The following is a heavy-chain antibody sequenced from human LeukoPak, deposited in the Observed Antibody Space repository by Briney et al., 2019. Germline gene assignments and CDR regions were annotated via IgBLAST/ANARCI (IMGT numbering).Heavy chain of an antibody. J-gene: IGHJ4*02. CDR2: IYYSGST. D-gene: IGHD2-21*02. Sequence: SETLSLTCTVSGGSISSYYWSWIRQPPGKGLEWIGYIYYSGSTNYNASLKSRVTMSVDTSKSQFSLKLSSVTAADTAVYYCARHRRAVVTATIDYWGQGTLVTVSS. V-gene: IGHV4-59*08. CDR1: GGSISSYY. CDR3: ARHRRAVVTATIDY.